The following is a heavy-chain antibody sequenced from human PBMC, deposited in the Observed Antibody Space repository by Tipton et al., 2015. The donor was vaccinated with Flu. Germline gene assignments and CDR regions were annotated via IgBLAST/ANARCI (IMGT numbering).Heavy chain of an antibody. Sequence: TLSLTCTVSGASFSSVIHQWSWIRLPAGKGLEWIVRVTSSGSTDYNPSLKSRVTISLDTSKSQFSLRLTSVTAADTAVYYCARLRGIQWLLPGYHYTALDVWGQGTTVTVSS. D-gene: IGHD6-19*01. J-gene: IGHJ6*02. V-gene: IGHV4-61*02. CDR1: GASFSSVIHQ. CDR2: VTSSGST. CDR3: ARLRGIQWLLPGYHYTALDV.